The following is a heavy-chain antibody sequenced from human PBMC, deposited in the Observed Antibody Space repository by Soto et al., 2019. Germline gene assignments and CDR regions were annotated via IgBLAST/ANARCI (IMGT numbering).Heavy chain of an antibody. CDR1: GGSISSYY. J-gene: IGHJ4*02. D-gene: IGHD1-20*01. Sequence: SETLSLTCTVSGGSISSYYLSWIRQPPGKGLEWIGYIYYSGSTNYNPSLKSRVTISVDTSKNQFSLKLSSVTAADTAVYYCAREGYNWNYFGYWGQGTLVTVYS. CDR3: AREGYNWNYFGY. V-gene: IGHV4-59*01. CDR2: IYYSGST.